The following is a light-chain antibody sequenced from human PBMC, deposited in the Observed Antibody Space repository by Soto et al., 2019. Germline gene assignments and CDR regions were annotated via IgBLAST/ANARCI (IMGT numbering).Light chain of an antibody. Sequence: EIVLTQSQATLSLSPGERATLSCRASQSVGRHLNWYRQKPGQAPRLLIYDASERATGIPARFSGSGSGTDFALNIRSLEPDDFVVYYCQQYYSTPYTFGQGTKLEIK. CDR1: QSVGRH. V-gene: IGKV3-11*01. CDR2: DAS. CDR3: QQYYSTPYT. J-gene: IGKJ2*01.